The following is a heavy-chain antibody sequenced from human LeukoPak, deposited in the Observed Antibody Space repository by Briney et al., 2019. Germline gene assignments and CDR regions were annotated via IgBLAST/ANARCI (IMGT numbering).Heavy chain of an antibody. Sequence: GASVKVSCKASGYTFTSYYMHWVRQAPGQGLEWMGIINPSGGSTSYAQKFQGRVTTTRDMSTSTVYMELSSLRSEDTAVYYCARECSSTSCRNWFDPWGQGTLVTVSS. CDR3: ARECSSTSCRNWFDP. V-gene: IGHV1-46*01. D-gene: IGHD2-2*01. CDR2: INPSGGST. CDR1: GYTFTSYY. J-gene: IGHJ5*02.